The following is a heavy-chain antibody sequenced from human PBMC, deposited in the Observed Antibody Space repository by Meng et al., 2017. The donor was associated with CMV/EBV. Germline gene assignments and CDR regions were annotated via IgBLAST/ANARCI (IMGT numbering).Heavy chain of an antibody. CDR2: IDWDDDK. CDR1: GFSLSTSGMC. V-gene: IGHV2-70*20. J-gene: IGHJ6*02. CDR3: ARTPQLAGYYYYGMDV. Sequence: SGPMLVKPTQTLTLTCTFSGFSLSTSGMCVSWVRQPPGKALEWLALIDWDDDKYYSTSLKTRLTISKDTSKNQVVLTMTNMDPVDTATYYCARTPQLAGYYYYGMDVWGQGTTVTVSS. D-gene: IGHD6-6*01.